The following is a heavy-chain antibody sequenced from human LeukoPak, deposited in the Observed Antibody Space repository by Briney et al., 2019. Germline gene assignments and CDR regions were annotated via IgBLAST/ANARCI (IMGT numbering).Heavy chain of an antibody. J-gene: IGHJ4*02. Sequence: PGGSLRLFCGASGFTFSSYAMSWVRRASGKGLEGVSAISGSGCSKYYADFVKGRFTISRDNSKYTLYLQMNSLSAEDTAVYYCTKDQIWNYYFDYWGQGTLVTVSS. D-gene: IGHD1-7*01. CDR3: TKDQIWNYYFDY. CDR1: GFTFSSYA. CDR2: ISGSGCSK. V-gene: IGHV3-23*01.